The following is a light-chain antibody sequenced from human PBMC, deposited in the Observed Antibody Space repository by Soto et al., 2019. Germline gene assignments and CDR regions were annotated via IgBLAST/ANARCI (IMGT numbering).Light chain of an antibody. CDR1: SSDVGGYNY. V-gene: IGLV2-8*01. Sequence: QSVLTQPPSASGSPGQSVTISCTGTSSDVGGYNYVSWYQQHPGKAPKVMIYEVSKRPSGVPDRFSGSKSGNTASLTVSGLQAEDEADYYCSSYAGRNTVVFGGGTQLTVL. CDR3: SSYAGRNTVV. CDR2: EVS. J-gene: IGLJ2*01.